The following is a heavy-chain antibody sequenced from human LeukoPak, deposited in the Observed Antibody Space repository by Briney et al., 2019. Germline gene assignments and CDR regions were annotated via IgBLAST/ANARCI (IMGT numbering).Heavy chain of an antibody. CDR3: VKDLIAGDYGRAPFDP. J-gene: IGHJ5*02. V-gene: IGHV3-64D*06. CDR1: GFIFSSYG. D-gene: IGHD4-17*01. Sequence: AGGSLRLSCSASGFIFSSYGMHWVRQAPGKGLEYVSAISSNGGSTYYADSVKGRFTISRDNSKNTVYIQMSSLRPEDTAIYYCVKDLIAGDYGRAPFDPWGQGTLVTFSS. CDR2: ISSNGGST.